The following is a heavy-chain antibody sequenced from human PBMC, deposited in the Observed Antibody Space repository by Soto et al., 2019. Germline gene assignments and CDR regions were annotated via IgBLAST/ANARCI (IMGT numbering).Heavy chain of an antibody. D-gene: IGHD6-19*01. Sequence: QVQLQESGPGLVKPSETLSLTCTVSGDSMNPYYWSWIRQPPGKGLEWIGYIYFSGSTNLNPSLKSRVTLSLDTSKRQFFLKLTSVTAADTAGYYCARAWAVPGSHWGDWGRGTLVTVSS. CDR2: IYFSGST. CDR3: ARAWAVPGSHWGD. V-gene: IGHV4-59*01. J-gene: IGHJ4*02. CDR1: GDSMNPYY.